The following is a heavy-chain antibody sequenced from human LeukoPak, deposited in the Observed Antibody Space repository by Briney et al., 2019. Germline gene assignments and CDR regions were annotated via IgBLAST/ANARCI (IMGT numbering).Heavy chain of an antibody. CDR1: GYTFTGYY. D-gene: IGHD4-23*01. Sequence: ASVKVSCKASGYTFTGYYMHWVRQAPGQGLEWMGWINPNSGGTNYAQKFQGRVTMTRDTSISTAYMELRSLRSDDTAVYYCARDSILYGGNSFDYWGQGTLVTVSS. J-gene: IGHJ4*02. CDR2: INPNSGGT. V-gene: IGHV1-2*02. CDR3: ARDSILYGGNSFDY.